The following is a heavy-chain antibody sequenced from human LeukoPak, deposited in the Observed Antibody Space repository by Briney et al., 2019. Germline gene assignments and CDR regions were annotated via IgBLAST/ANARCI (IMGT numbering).Heavy chain of an antibody. CDR3: AKFHGYRSTWSPLDY. Sequence: GRSLRLSCAASGFTFSSYAMHWVRQAPGKGLEWVAVISYDGSNKYYADSVKGRFTISRDNSKNTLYLQMNSLRPEDTAVYYCAKFHGYRSTWSPLDYWGQGTLVPVSS. CDR2: ISYDGSNK. J-gene: IGHJ4*02. CDR1: GFTFSSYA. D-gene: IGHD6-13*01. V-gene: IGHV3-30*04.